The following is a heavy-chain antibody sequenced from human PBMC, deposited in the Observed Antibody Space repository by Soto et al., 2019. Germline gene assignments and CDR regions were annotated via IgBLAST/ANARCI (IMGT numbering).Heavy chain of an antibody. CDR3: ARDPSVVVVAATPYYYYGMDV. D-gene: IGHD2-15*01. J-gene: IGHJ6*02. Sequence: WGALKISCATFGFTFNSYWVSWVRPAPGKGLEGVANIKQDGSEKYYVDSVKGRFTISRDNAKNSLYLQMNSLRAEDTAVYYCARDPSVVVVAATPYYYYGMDVWGQGTTVTVSS. CDR2: IKQDGSEK. V-gene: IGHV3-7*01. CDR1: GFTFNSYW.